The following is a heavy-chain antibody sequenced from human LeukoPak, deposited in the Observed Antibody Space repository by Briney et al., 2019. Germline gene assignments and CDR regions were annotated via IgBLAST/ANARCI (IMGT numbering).Heavy chain of an antibody. CDR3: AQVPTVYGSGSYYNY. CDR2: IYWNDDK. Sequence: SGPTLVKPTQTLTLTCTFSGFSLSTSGVGVGWIRAPPGKALEWLALIYWNDDKRYSPSLKSRLTITKDTSKNQVVLTMTNMDPVDTATYYCAQVPTVYGSGSYYNYWGQGTLVTVSS. D-gene: IGHD3-10*01. CDR1: GFSLSTSGVG. V-gene: IGHV2-5*01. J-gene: IGHJ4*02.